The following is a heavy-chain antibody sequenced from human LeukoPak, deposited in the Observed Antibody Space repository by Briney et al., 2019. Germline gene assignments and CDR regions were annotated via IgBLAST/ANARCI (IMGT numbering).Heavy chain of an antibody. CDR2: IASDGRDK. V-gene: IGHV3-30*18. Sequence: GRSLTLSCAASGFTFSSYAMHWVRQAPGKGLGWVAVIASDGRDKKYVDSVKGRFTISRDNSRNTLFLQMNSLRPEDTAVYYCAKDRAVGSAIYDFDYWGQGNLVTVSS. J-gene: IGHJ4*02. CDR1: GFTFSSYA. CDR3: AKDRAVGSAIYDFDY. D-gene: IGHD3-3*01.